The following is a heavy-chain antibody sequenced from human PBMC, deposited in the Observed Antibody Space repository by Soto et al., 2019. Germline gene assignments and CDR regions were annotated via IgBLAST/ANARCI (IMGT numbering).Heavy chain of an antibody. CDR1: GGAFGRYS. D-gene: IGHD4-17*01. V-gene: IGHV1-69*01. CDR3: ARGDEMTAVTIFEY. Sequence: QVQLEQSGPEVKRPGTSVKVSCKAYGGAFGRYSVSWVRQAPGQGLDWIGGVIPVFNTSNYSLKFQGRVAIFADLSTSSVFMDLRSLRSEDTALYCCARGDEMTAVTIFEYWGQGTLVTVSS. J-gene: IGHJ4*02. CDR2: VIPVFNTS.